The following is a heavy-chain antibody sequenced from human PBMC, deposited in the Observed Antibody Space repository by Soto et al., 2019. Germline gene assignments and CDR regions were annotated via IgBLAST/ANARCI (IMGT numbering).Heavy chain of an antibody. D-gene: IGHD2-2*01. Sequence: ASVKVSCKASGYTFTSYDINWVRQATGQGLGWMGWMNPNSGNTGYAQKFQGRVTMTRNTSISTAYMELSSLRSEDTAVYYCARGGGVVWISTSRFYQNWFDPWGQATLVTVSS. V-gene: IGHV1-8*01. CDR1: GYTFTSYD. CDR2: MNPNSGNT. CDR3: ARGGGVVWISTSRFYQNWFDP. J-gene: IGHJ5*02.